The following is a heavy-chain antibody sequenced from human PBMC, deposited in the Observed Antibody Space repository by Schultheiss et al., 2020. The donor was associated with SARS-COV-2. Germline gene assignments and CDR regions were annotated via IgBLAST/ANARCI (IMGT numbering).Heavy chain of an antibody. CDR3: AKEGTAMGNDY. V-gene: IGHV3-64*04. CDR1: GFTFSSYA. Sequence: GGSLRLSCSASGFTFSSYAMHWVRQAPGKGLEYVSAISSNGGSTYYADSVKGRFTISRDNSKNTLYLQMNSLRAEDTAVYYCAKEGTAMGNDYWGQGTLVTVSS. J-gene: IGHJ4*02. CDR2: ISSNGGST. D-gene: IGHD5-18*01.